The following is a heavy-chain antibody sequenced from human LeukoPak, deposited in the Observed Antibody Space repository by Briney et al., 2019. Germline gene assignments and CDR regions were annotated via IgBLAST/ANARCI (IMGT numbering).Heavy chain of an antibody. D-gene: IGHD3-16*01. V-gene: IGHV3-11*04. CDR3: ARDNDYVKPWFDP. CDR2: ISSSGSTI. J-gene: IGHJ5*02. Sequence: GGSLRLSCAASGFTFSDYYMSWIRQAPGKGLEWVSYISSSGSTIYYADSVKGRFTISRDNAKNSLYLQMNSLRAEDTAVYYCARDNDYVKPWFDPWGQGTLVTVSS. CDR1: GFTFSDYY.